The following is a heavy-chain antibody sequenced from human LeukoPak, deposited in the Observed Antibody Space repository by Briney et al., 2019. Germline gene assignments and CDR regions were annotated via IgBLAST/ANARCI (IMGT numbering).Heavy chain of an antibody. Sequence: GASVKVSCKASGGTFSSYAISWVRQAPGQGLEWMGGIIPIFGTANYAQKFQGRVTITADESTSTAYMELSSLRSEDTAVYYCARDYSGLLYGMDVWGQGTTVTVSS. CDR3: ARDYSGLLYGMDV. CDR2: IIPIFGTA. V-gene: IGHV1-69*13. CDR1: GGTFSSYA. D-gene: IGHD3-22*01. J-gene: IGHJ6*02.